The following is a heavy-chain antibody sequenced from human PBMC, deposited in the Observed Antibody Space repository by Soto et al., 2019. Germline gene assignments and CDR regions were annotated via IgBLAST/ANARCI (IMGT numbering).Heavy chain of an antibody. V-gene: IGHV4-39*01. CDR3: ARHHWTGVVEAATPVWYFDY. Sequence: QLQLQESGPGLATPSETLSLTCTVSGGSIRSSSSYWGWIRQSPGQGLEWIGAIFYTATTYYNPSLKSRIIMSVDTSKNQFSLNLNPVTAADTAVYYCARHHWTGVVEAATPVWYFDYWGLGALVTVSS. CDR1: GGSIRSSSSY. CDR2: IFYTATT. D-gene: IGHD2-15*01. J-gene: IGHJ4*02.